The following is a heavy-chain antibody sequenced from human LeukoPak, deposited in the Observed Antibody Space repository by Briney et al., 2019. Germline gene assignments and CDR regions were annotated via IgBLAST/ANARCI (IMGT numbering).Heavy chain of an antibody. CDR2: FDPESGER. CDR1: GFAFTEMS. CDR3: AGFGVVTHWFDP. D-gene: IGHD3-3*01. Sequence: GASVKVSCKVSGFAFTEMSIHWVRQTPRKGLEWMGGFDPESGERVYAQSFRGRVTLSEDTSTDTAYMELSSLTSEDTAVYYCAGFGVVTHWFDPWGQGTLVTVSS. J-gene: IGHJ5*02. V-gene: IGHV1-24*01.